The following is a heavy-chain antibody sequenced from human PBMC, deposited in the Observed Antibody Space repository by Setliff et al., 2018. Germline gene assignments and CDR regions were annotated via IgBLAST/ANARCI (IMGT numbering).Heavy chain of an antibody. V-gene: IGHV4-39*07. CDR1: GLPLSSTTYY. D-gene: IGHD3-10*01. J-gene: IGHJ3*02. CDR2: VSYFGSG. CDR3: ARQGVGVENNLRGAFDI. Sequence: PSETLSLTCTVSGLPLSSTTYYWAWVRQPPGKGLEWIGSVSYFGSGYYNPSLRGRVATSLDTSKNQFSLKLSSMTAADTAVYHCARQGVGVENNLRGAFDIWGQGTTVTVSS.